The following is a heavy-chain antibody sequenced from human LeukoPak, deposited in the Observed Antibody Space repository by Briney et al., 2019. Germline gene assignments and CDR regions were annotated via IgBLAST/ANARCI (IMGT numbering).Heavy chain of an antibody. CDR3: AADGYCSGGSCYVLRYFDY. J-gene: IGHJ4*02. Sequence: ASVKVSCKASGYTFTSYYMHWVRQAPGQGLEWMGIINPSGGSTSYAQKFQGRVTMTRDTSTSTVYMELSSLRSEDTAVYYCAADGYCSGGSCYVLRYFDYWGQGTLVTVSS. D-gene: IGHD2-15*01. CDR2: INPSGGST. CDR1: GYTFTSYY. V-gene: IGHV1-46*01.